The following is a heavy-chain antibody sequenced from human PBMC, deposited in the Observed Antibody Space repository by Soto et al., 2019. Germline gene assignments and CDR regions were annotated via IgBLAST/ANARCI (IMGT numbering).Heavy chain of an antibody. CDR3: ARGAVTNLYYYYYGMDV. J-gene: IGHJ6*02. Sequence: SETLSLTCTVSGGSISSGGYYWSWIRQHPGKGLEWVGYFYNSGSVFYNPSLKSRVTISVDTSKNQFSLKLISVTAADTAVYYCARGAVTNLYYYYYGMDVWGQGTTVTVSS. V-gene: IGHV4-31*03. CDR2: FYNSGSV. D-gene: IGHD4-4*01. CDR1: GGSISSGGYY.